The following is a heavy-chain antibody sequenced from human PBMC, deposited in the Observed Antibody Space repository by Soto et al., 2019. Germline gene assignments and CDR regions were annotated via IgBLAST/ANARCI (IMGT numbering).Heavy chain of an antibody. CDR2: INPSGGYT. Sequence: QVQLVQSGAEVKKPGASVKVSCQTSGYTFTSYYIHWVRQAPGQGLAWMGTINPSGGYTKYSKKYQDRVTMTRQAATNIVYMELSSLTSEDPAVYFWARSRSMGDWSASVTNYAYGMDVWGQGTTVTVSS. CDR3: ARSRSMGDWSASVTNYAYGMDV. V-gene: IGHV1-46*01. D-gene: IGHD3-3*01. CDR1: GYTFTSYY. J-gene: IGHJ6*02.